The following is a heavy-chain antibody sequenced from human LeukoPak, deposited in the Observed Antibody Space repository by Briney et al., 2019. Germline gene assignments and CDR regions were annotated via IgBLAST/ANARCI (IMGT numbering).Heavy chain of an antibody. Sequence: GGSLRLSCAASGFTFSSYAMSWVRQAPGKGXEWVSAISGSGGSTYYADSVKGRFTISRDNSKNTLYLQMNSLRAEDTAVYYCAKDNEGGYSYGCFDYWGQGTLVTVSS. CDR1: GFTFSSYA. CDR2: ISGSGGST. V-gene: IGHV3-23*01. CDR3: AKDNEGGYSYGCFDY. J-gene: IGHJ4*02. D-gene: IGHD5-18*01.